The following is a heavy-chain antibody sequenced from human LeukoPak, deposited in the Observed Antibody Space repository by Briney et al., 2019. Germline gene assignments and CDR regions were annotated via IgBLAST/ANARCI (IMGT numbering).Heavy chain of an antibody. Sequence: PSETLSLTCTVPGGSISSYYWSWIRQPPGKGLEWIGYIYYSGSTNYNPSLKSRVTISVDTSKSQFSLKLSSVTAADTAVYYCAREAVADYFDYWGQGTLVTVSS. D-gene: IGHD6-19*01. J-gene: IGHJ4*02. CDR3: AREAVADYFDY. V-gene: IGHV4-59*01. CDR1: GGSISSYY. CDR2: IYYSGST.